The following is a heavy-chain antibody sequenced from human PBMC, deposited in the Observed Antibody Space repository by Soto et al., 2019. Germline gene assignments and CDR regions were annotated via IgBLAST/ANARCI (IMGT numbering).Heavy chain of an antibody. Sequence: EVQLVESGGGLVQPGGSLRLSCAASGFTFSNYWMYWVRQAPGKGLVWVSRINSDGSVSSYADSVKGRLTISRDNVKNTLYLQMDSLRAEDTAVYYCARVDCLGGPCYSLAGSFSYDMDVWGKGTTVTVFS. V-gene: IGHV3-74*01. J-gene: IGHJ6*03. CDR2: INSDGSVS. D-gene: IGHD2-15*01. CDR3: ARVDCLGGPCYSLAGSFSYDMDV. CDR1: GFTFSNYW.